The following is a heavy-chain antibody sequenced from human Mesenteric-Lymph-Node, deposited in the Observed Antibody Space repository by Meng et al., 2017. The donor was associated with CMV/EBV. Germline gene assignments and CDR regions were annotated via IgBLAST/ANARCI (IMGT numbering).Heavy chain of an antibody. CDR3: ATTGPSGGY. CDR2: INWKRGDT. D-gene: IGHD1-1*01. CDR1: GYNFTGYY. Sequence: KGSCKASGYNFTGYYRQWVRQVPGKGSEWRGRINWKRGDTNYEERYKGRVTVTRDTSITTAYMELSSLTPDDTAVYYCATTGPSGGYWGQGTLVTVSS. J-gene: IGHJ4*02. V-gene: IGHV1-2*06.